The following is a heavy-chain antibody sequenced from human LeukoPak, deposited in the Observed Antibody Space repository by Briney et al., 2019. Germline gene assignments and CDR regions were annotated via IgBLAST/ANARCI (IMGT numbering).Heavy chain of an antibody. CDR2: IDPNSGDT. J-gene: IGHJ4*02. CDR3: AKNDGNYDDS. Sequence: ASVKVSCKASGYIFTVYYLHWVRQAPGQGLEWLGWIDPNSGDTDFAQNFQGRVTLTSDTSITTAYMELRSLRSDDTAVYYCAKNDGNYDDSWGQGSLVIVSS. CDR1: GYIFTVYY. D-gene: IGHD3-3*01. V-gene: IGHV1-2*02.